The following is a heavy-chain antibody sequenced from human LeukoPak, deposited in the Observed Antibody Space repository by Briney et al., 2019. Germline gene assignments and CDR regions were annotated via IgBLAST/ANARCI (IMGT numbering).Heavy chain of an antibody. D-gene: IGHD3-10*01. CDR2: ISYDGSNK. V-gene: IGHV3-30*04. CDR3: GKGRYYYGSGSYYNPEVFDY. CDR1: GLTLSSYA. Sequence: GRSLRLSYAASGLTLSSYALHWVRQAPGKGLEWVTFISYDGSNKYHADSVKGRFTISRDNSKNSLYLQMISLGAEDMAVYYCGKGRYYYGSGSYYNPEVFDYWGQGTLVTVSS. J-gene: IGHJ4*02.